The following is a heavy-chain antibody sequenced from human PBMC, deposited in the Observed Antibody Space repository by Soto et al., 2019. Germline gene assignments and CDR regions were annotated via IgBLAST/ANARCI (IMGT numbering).Heavy chain of an antibody. CDR3: ARDYYRFNSGYGFSMDV. Sequence: PGGSLRLSCAASGFTFSSYAMHWVRQAPGKGLEWVAVISYDGSNKYYADSVKGRFTISRDNSKNTLYLRMNSLRAEDTAVYYCARDYYRFNSGYGFSMDVWGQGTTVTVSS. CDR1: GFTFSSYA. CDR2: ISYDGSNK. J-gene: IGHJ6*02. V-gene: IGHV3-30-3*01. D-gene: IGHD5-12*01.